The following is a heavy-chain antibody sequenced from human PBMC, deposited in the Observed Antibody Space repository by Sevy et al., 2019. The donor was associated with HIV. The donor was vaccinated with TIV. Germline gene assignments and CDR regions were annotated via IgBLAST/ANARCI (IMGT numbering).Heavy chain of an antibody. J-gene: IGHJ4*02. CDR1: GFTFSKYG. CDR2: IWYDGSNK. Sequence: GGSLRLSCAASGFTFSKYGMHWVRQAPGKGLEWVALIWYDGSNKYYADSVKGRFTISRDNSKNTLYLQMNSLRAEDTAVYYCVGGADYYDSSGGNCDYWGQGTLVTVSS. D-gene: IGHD3-22*01. CDR3: VGGADYYDSSGGNCDY. V-gene: IGHV3-33*01.